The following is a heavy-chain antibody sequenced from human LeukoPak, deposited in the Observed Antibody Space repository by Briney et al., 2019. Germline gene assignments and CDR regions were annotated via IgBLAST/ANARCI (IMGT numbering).Heavy chain of an antibody. CDR3: EKGASGWSIFDY. Sequence: GGSLRLSXAASGFTFSSYAMSWVSQAPGKGLEWVSAISGSGGSTYYADSVKGRFTISRDNSKNTLYLQMNSLRAEDTAVYYCEKGASGWSIFDYWGQGTLVTVSS. J-gene: IGHJ4*02. V-gene: IGHV3-23*01. CDR1: GFTFSSYA. CDR2: ISGSGGST. D-gene: IGHD6-19*01.